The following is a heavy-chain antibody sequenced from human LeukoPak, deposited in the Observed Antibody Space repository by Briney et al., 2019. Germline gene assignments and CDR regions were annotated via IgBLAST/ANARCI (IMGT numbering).Heavy chain of an antibody. CDR3: AVLHYYAMDV. V-gene: IGHV3-74*01. CDR2: IKTDGSTT. CDR1: GFTFSSYW. J-gene: IGHJ6*02. D-gene: IGHD2-8*01. Sequence: PGGSLRLSCAVSGFTFSSYWMHWVRHAPGKGLVWVSHIKTDGSTTAYADSVKGRFTISRDNAKNSLYLQMNSLRGEDAALYYCAVLHYYAMDVWGQGTTVTVSS.